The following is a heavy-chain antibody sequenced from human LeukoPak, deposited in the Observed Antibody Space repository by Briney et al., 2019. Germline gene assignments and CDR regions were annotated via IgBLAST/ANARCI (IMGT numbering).Heavy chain of an antibody. D-gene: IGHD6-13*01. J-gene: IGHJ6*03. CDR3: ARLGQQLVLFDPHPYYMDV. CDR1: GGTFSIYA. V-gene: IGHV1-69*13. Sequence: ASVKVSFKASGGTFSIYAISWVRQAPGQGLEWMGGIIPIFGTANYAQKFQGRVTITADESTSTAYMELSSLRSEDTAVYYCARLGQQLVLFDPHPYYMDVWGKGTTVTISS. CDR2: IIPIFGTA.